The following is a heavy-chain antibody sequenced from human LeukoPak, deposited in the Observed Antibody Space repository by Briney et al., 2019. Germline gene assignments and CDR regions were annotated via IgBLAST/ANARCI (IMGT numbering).Heavy chain of an antibody. V-gene: IGHV4-39*07. D-gene: IGHD6-19*01. J-gene: IGHJ4*02. CDR3: ARLTAGIAVDRDY. CDR1: GGSISSSSYY. CDR2: IYYSGST. Sequence: PSETLSLTCTVSGGSISSSSYYWGWIRQPPGKGLEWIGSIYYSGSTYYNPSLKSRVTISVDRSKNQFSLKLSSVTAADTAVYYCARLTAGIAVDRDYWGQGTLVTVSS.